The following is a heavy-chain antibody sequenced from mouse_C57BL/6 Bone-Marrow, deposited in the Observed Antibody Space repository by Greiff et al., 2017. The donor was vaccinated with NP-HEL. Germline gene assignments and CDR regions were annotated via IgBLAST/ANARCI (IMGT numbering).Heavy chain of an antibody. CDR1: GYTFTSYG. J-gene: IGHJ2*01. CDR3: AGFYCYGSSFFDY. D-gene: IGHD1-1*01. V-gene: IGHV1-81*01. Sequence: LVESGAELARPGASVKLSCKASGYTFTSYGISWVKQRTGQGLEWIGEIYPRSGNTYYNEKFKGKATLTADKSSSTAYMELRSLTSEDSAVYFCAGFYCYGSSFFDYWGQGTTLTVSS. CDR2: IYPRSGNT.